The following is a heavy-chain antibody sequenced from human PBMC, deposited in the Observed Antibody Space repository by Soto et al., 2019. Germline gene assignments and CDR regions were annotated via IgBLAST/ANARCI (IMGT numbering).Heavy chain of an antibody. Sequence: PGGSLRLSCAASGFTFSNAWMSWVRQAPGKGLEWVGRIKSKTDGGTTDYAAPVKGRFTISRDDSKNMLYLQMNSLKTEDTAVYYCTTTINPLLWFGPATWGQGTTVTVS. V-gene: IGHV3-15*01. D-gene: IGHD3-10*01. CDR1: GFTFSNAW. J-gene: IGHJ6*02. CDR3: TTTINPLLWFGPAT. CDR2: IKSKTDGGTT.